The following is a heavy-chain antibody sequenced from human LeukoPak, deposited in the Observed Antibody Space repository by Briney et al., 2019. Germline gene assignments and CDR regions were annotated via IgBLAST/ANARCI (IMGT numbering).Heavy chain of an antibody. V-gene: IGHV4-31*03. J-gene: IGHJ4*02. CDR3: ARALYYDSSGYSTPFDY. Sequence: SETLSLTCSVSGGSVSSGSYYWSWIRQHPGKGLEWIGYIYYSGSTYYNPSLKSRVTISVDTSKNQFSLKLSSVTAADTAVYYCARALYYDSSGYSTPFDYWGQGTLVTVSS. CDR2: IYYSGST. CDR1: GGSVSSGSYY. D-gene: IGHD3-22*01.